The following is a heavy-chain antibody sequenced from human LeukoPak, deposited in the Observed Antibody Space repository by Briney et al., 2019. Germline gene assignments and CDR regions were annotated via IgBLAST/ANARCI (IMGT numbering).Heavy chain of an antibody. CDR2: IYSSGNT. CDR3: ARVSVWLLDY. Sequence: SETLSLTCTVSGGSISSCSWSWIRQPAGKGLEWIGRIYSSGNTYYNASLRSRVTMSVDTSKNQFSLKLSSVTAADTAVYYCARVSVWLLDYWGQGTLVTVSS. D-gene: IGHD5-12*01. CDR1: GGSISSCS. V-gene: IGHV4-4*07. J-gene: IGHJ4*02.